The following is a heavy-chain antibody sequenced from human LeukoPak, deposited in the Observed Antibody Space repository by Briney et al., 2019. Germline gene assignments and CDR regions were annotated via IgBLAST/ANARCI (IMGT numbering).Heavy chain of an antibody. Sequence: GGSLRLSCAASGFTFDDYTMHWVRQAPGKGLEWVSLISWDGGSTYYADSVKGRFTISRDISKNSLYLQVNSLRTEDTALYYCAKTYSSTWLDYWGQGTLVTVSS. V-gene: IGHV3-43*01. D-gene: IGHD6-13*01. CDR3: AKTYSSTWLDY. CDR2: ISWDGGST. J-gene: IGHJ4*02. CDR1: GFTFDDYT.